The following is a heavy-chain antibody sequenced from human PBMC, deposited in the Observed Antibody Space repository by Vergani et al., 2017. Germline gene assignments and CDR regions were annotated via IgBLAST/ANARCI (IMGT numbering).Heavy chain of an antibody. CDR3: AKDAMIVVVIDAFDV. J-gene: IGHJ3*01. Sequence: EVQLVESGGGLVQPGRYLRLSCAASGFTFSSYAMSWVRQAPGKGLEWVSAISGSGGSTYYADSVKGRFTISRDNSKNTLYRQMNSLRAEYTAVYYCAKDAMIVVVIDAFDVWGQGTMVTVSS. CDR1: GFTFSSYA. CDR2: ISGSGGST. V-gene: IGHV3-23*04. D-gene: IGHD3-22*01.